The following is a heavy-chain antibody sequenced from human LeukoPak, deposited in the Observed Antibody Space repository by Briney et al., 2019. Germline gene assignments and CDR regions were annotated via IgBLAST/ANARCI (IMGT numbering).Heavy chain of an antibody. CDR1: GYTFTSYD. D-gene: IGHD4-17*01. J-gene: IGHJ5*02. CDR3: ARGRTTVTYNWFDP. V-gene: IGHV1-8*01. Sequence: ASVKVSCKASGYTFTSYDINWVRQATGQGLEWMGWMNPNSGNTGYAQKFQGRVTMTRNTSISTAYMELSSLRSEDTAVYYCARGRTTVTYNWFDPWGQGTLVTVSS. CDR2: MNPNSGNT.